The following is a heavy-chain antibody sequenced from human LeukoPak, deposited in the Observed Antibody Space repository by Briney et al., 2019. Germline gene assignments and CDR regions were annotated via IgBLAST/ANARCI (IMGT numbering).Heavy chain of an antibody. Sequence: HPGGSLRLSCAAPGFTFISNSMHWVRQAPGKGLEWVAVISYDGSNKYYADSVKGRFTISRDNSKNTLYLQMNSLRAEDTAVYYCAKGYYFDYWGQGTLVTVSS. CDR3: AKGYYFDY. CDR2: ISYDGSNK. CDR1: GFTFISNS. V-gene: IGHV3-30*18. J-gene: IGHJ4*02.